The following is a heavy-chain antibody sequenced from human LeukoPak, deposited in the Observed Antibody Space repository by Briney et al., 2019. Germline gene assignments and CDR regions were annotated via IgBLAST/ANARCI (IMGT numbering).Heavy chain of an antibody. V-gene: IGHV1-18*01. CDR1: GYTFTSYG. Sequence: GASVKVSCKASGYTFTSYGISWVRQAPGQGLEWMGLISAYNGNTNYAQKLQGRVTMTTDTSTSTAYMELRSLRSDDTAVYYCARDDIAVAAPRYYGMDVWGQGTTVTVSS. CDR3: ARDDIAVAAPRYYGMDV. CDR2: ISAYNGNT. D-gene: IGHD6-19*01. J-gene: IGHJ6*02.